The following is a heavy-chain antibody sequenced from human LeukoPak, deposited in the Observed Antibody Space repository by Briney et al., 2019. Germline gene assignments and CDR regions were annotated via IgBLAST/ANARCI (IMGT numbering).Heavy chain of an antibody. Sequence: SETLSLTCTVSGGAITSHYWTWIRQSPVKGLEWIGDISNSGSTSYNPSLKSRVTVSMDTSKNQFSLKLSSVTVADTAVYYCGRDALVGYFSYYYMDVWGKGTTVTVSS. CDR1: GGAITSHY. CDR2: ISNSGST. D-gene: IGHD2-15*01. CDR3: GRDALVGYFSYYYMDV. V-gene: IGHV4-59*11. J-gene: IGHJ6*03.